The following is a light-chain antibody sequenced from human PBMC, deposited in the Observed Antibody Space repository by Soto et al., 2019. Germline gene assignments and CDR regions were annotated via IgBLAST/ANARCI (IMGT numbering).Light chain of an antibody. V-gene: IGKV3-20*01. J-gene: IGKJ2*01. CDR2: GAS. CDR1: QSVSSS. Sequence: EIVLTQSPATLSLSPGERATLSCRASQSVSSSLAWYQQKPGQAPRLLIYGASSRATGIPDRFSGSGSGTDFTLTINRLEPGDFAVYYCQQYGSSPYTFGQGTKVDIK. CDR3: QQYGSSPYT.